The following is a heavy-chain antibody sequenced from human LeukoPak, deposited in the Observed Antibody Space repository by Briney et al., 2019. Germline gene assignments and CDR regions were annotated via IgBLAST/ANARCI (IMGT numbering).Heavy chain of an antibody. CDR2: ISYDGSNK. CDR3: AKDQSTVVLFDAFDM. V-gene: IGHV3-30*18. J-gene: IGHJ3*02. Sequence: SGRSLRLSCAASGFIFSRFSIRWVRQAPGKGLEWVAVISYDGSNKFYAHSVKGRCSVSRDNSKSTLILQRNSLRVDDTAVYYCAKDQSTVVLFDAFDMWGQGTMVTVSS. CDR1: GFIFSRFS. D-gene: IGHD2-2*01.